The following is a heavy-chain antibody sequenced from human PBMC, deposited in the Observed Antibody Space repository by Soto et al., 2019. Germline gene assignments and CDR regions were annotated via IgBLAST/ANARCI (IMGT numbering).Heavy chain of an antibody. J-gene: IGHJ6*02. V-gene: IGHV3-23*01. CDR1: GFTFSSHA. D-gene: IGHD2-2*01. Sequence: GGSLRLSCAVSGFTFSSHAMSWVRQAPGKGLEWVSTITGSGGPRYYADSVKGRFIISRDNSKNTLYLQMNSLRAEDTAIYYCAKDQGNCSSTTCYVDHGMDVWGQGTTVTVSS. CDR3: AKDQGNCSSTTCYVDHGMDV. CDR2: ITGSGGPR.